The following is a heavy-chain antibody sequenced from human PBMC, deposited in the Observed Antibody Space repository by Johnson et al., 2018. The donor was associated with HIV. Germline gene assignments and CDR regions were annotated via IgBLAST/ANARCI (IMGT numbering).Heavy chain of an antibody. CDR1: GFTFDDYA. V-gene: IGHV3-9*01. CDR3: AKSSSAYAFDI. Sequence: QLVESGGGLVQPGRSLRLSCAASGFTFDDYAMHWVRQAPGKGLEWVSGLSWNRGSIGYADSVKGRFTISRDNAKNSLYLQMNSLRAEDTALYYCAKSSSAYAFDIWGQGTMVTVSS. CDR2: LSWNRGSI. J-gene: IGHJ3*02. D-gene: IGHD6-13*01.